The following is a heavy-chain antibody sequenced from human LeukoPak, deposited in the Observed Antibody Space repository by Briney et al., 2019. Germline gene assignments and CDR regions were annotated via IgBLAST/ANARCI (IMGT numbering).Heavy chain of an antibody. Sequence: PGGSLRLSCAASGFTFDDYGMHWVRQAPGKGLEWVSGISWNSGSIDYADSVKGRFTISRDNAQNSLYMQMNSLRAEDTALYYCAKSSGGGSYFVEMDNWGQGTLVTVSS. J-gene: IGHJ4*02. V-gene: IGHV3-9*01. CDR3: AKSSGGGSYFVEMDN. CDR1: GFTFDDYG. D-gene: IGHD1-26*01. CDR2: ISWNSGSI.